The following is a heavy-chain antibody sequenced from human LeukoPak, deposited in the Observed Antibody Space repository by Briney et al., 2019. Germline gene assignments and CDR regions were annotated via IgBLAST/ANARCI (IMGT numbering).Heavy chain of an antibody. CDR2: TSGSGGST. V-gene: IGHV3-23*01. D-gene: IGHD2-15*01. CDR1: GFTFSSYA. CDR3: AKNGGSQCYSHLDY. J-gene: IGHJ4*02. Sequence: GGSLRLSCAASGFTFSSYAMSWVRQAPGKGLEWVSGTSGSGGSTYYAGSVKGRFTISRDNSKNTLYLQMNSLRVEDTAVYYCAKNGGSQCYSHLDYWGQGTLVTVSS.